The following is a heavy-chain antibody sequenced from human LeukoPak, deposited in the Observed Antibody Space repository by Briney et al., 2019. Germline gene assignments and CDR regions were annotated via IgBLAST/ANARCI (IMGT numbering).Heavy chain of an antibody. D-gene: IGHD2-15*01. J-gene: IGHJ4*02. CDR2: ITHSGSTT. Sequence: PGGSLRLSCVASGFTFSSYAMSWVRQAPGKGLEWVSGITHSGSTTYYADSVKGRFTISRDNSKNTLSLQMNSLRAEDTAVYYCAQGCDIACFLFVSWGQGTLVTVSS. CDR1: GFTFSSYA. CDR3: AQGCDIACFLFVS. V-gene: IGHV3-23*01.